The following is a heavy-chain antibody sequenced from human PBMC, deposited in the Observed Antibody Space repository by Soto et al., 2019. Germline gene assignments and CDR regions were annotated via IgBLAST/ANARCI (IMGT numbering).Heavy chain of an antibody. V-gene: IGHV3-23*01. Sequence: GGSLRLSCAASGFTFSSYAMSWVRQAPGKGLEWVSAISGSGGSTYYADSVKGRFTISRDNSKNTLYLQMNSLRAEDTAVYYCAKNRAIFGVVIIGHPFDYWGQGTLVTVSS. CDR3: AKNRAIFGVVIIGHPFDY. J-gene: IGHJ4*02. CDR2: ISGSGGST. D-gene: IGHD3-3*01. CDR1: GFTFSSYA.